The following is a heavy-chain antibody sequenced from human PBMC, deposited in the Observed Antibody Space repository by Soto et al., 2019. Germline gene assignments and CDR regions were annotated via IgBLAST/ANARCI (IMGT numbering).Heavy chain of an antibody. J-gene: IGHJ5*01. V-gene: IGHV1-46*03. CDR3: ARVVGDIVVVPAASPVFYYYTEA. CDR1: GYTFTSYY. Sequence: ASVKVSCKASGYTFTSYYMHWVRQAPGEGLEWMGIINPSGGSTSYAQKFQGRVTMTRDTSTSTVYMELSSLRSEDTAVYYCARVVGDIVVVPAASPVFYYYTEAWGKETIVILYS. CDR2: INPSGGST. D-gene: IGHD2-2*01.